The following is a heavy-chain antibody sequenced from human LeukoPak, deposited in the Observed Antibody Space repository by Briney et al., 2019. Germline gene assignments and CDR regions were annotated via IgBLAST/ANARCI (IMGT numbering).Heavy chain of an antibody. V-gene: IGHV4-30-2*01. Sequence: SETLSLTCTVSGGSISSGGYYWSWIRQPPGKGLEWIGYIYHSGSTYYNPSLKSRVTISVDRSKNQFSLKLSSVTAADTAVYYCARLYYYDSSGYYHGDYFDYWGQGTLVTVSS. CDR3: ARLYYYDSSGYYHGDYFDY. CDR2: IYHSGST. D-gene: IGHD3-22*01. CDR1: GGSISSGGYY. J-gene: IGHJ4*02.